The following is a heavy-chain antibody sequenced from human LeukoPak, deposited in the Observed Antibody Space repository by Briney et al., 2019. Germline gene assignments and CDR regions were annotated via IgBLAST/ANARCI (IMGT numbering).Heavy chain of an antibody. CDR3: ARRLTQYDCFDP. J-gene: IGHJ5*02. CDR1: GDSVSSNSVT. D-gene: IGHD2-2*01. V-gene: IGHV6-1*01. CDR2: TYYRSTWYN. Sequence: SQTLSLTCAISGDSVSSNSVTWNWIRQSPSRGLEWLGRTYYRSTWYNDYAVSVRGRITVNPDTSKNQFSLHLNSVTPEDTAVYYCARRLTQYDCFDPWGQGILVTVFS.